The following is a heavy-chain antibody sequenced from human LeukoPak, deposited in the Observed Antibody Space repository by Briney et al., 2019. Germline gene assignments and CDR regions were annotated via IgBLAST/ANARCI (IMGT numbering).Heavy chain of an antibody. Sequence: PSETLSLTCAVYGGSFSGYYWSWIRQPPGKGLEWIGEINHRGSTNYNPSLKSRVTISVDTSKNQFSLKLSSVTAADTAVYYCARRVVEMATIRYYYMDVWGKGTTVTVSS. D-gene: IGHD5-24*01. J-gene: IGHJ6*03. CDR1: GGSFSGYY. V-gene: IGHV4-34*01. CDR2: INHRGST. CDR3: ARRVVEMATIRYYYMDV.